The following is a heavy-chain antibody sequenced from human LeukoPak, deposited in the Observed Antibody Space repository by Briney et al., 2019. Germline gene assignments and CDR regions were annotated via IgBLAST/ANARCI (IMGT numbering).Heavy chain of an antibody. D-gene: IGHD2-2*01. Sequence: GASVKVSCKASGYTFTSYGISWVRQAPGQGLEWMGWISAYNGNTNYAQKLQGRVTMTTDTSTSTAYMELRSLRSDDTAVYYCERDSTTLGYCSSTSCMNWFDPWGQGTLVTVSS. CDR1: GYTFTSYG. V-gene: IGHV1-18*04. CDR3: ERDSTTLGYCSSTSCMNWFDP. CDR2: ISAYNGNT. J-gene: IGHJ5*02.